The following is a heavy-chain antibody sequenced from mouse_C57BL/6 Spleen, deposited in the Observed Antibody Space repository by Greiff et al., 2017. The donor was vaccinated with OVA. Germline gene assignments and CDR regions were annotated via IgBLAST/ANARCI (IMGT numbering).Heavy chain of an antibody. CDR1: GYTFTDYN. D-gene: IGHD2-3*01. CDR3: ARGGIYDGFHWYFDV. J-gene: IGHJ1*03. CDR2: INPNNGGT. Sequence: EVQLQQSGPELVKPGASVKMSCKASGYTFTDYNMHWVKQSHGKSLEWIGYINPNNGGTSYNQKFKGKATLTVNKSSSTAYMELRSLTSEDSAVYYCARGGIYDGFHWYFDVWGTGTTVTVSS. V-gene: IGHV1-22*01.